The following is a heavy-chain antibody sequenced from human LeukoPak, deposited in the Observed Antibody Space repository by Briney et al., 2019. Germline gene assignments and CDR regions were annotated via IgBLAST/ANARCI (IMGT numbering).Heavy chain of an antibody. CDR2: ITGRSST. CDR3: AKPGWGLLAAPLGN. CDR1: GFTFRSYA. D-gene: IGHD1-26*01. Sequence: GGSLRLSCAASGFTFRSYAMSWVRQAPGEGLEWVSYITGRSSTYYADFVKGRFTISRDNSKNTLYLKMNSLRAEDTAVYYCAKPGWGLLAAPLGNWGQGTLVTVSS. V-gene: IGHV3-23*01. J-gene: IGHJ4*02.